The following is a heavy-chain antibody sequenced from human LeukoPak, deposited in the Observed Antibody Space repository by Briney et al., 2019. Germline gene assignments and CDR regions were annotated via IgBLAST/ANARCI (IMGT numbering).Heavy chain of an antibody. J-gene: IGHJ6*02. CDR3: AKDDYYGIGMDV. V-gene: IGHV3-23*01. D-gene: IGHD3-10*01. Sequence: GGSLRLSCAASGFTFSSYAMSWVRQAPGKGLEWVSAISGSGDSTYYADSVKGRFTISRDNSKNTLYLQMNSLRAEDTAVYYCAKDDYYGIGMDVWGQGTTVTVSS. CDR1: GFTFSSYA. CDR2: ISGSGDST.